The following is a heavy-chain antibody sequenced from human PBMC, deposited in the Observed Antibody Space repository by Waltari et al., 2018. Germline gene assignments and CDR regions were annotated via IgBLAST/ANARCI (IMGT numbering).Heavy chain of an antibody. CDR2: ISGSGATP. CDR3: AKGSRGYTNYFFDS. V-gene: IGHV3-23*01. D-gene: IGHD3-16*02. Sequence: VQLLESAGGLVQPGEALSLSCAASGSPFLAFAWTWVRQAPGEGLECVASISGSGATPFYADSVKGRFTIVRDNSRDTVYLQMNSLRVDDSAVYYCAKGSRGYTNYFFDSWGQGTLVSVSS. J-gene: IGHJ4*02. CDR1: GSPFLAFA.